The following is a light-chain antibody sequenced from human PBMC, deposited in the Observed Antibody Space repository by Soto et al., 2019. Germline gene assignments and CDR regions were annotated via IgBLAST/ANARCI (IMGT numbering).Light chain of an antibody. CDR3: HQRSDWPRT. V-gene: IGKV3-11*01. J-gene: IGKJ1*01. CDR1: QSVSSY. Sequence: IVLTQSPATLSLSPGERATLSCRASQSVSSYLAWYQQRPGQAPRLLVYDASKRASGIPPRFSGSGSGTDFTLTIGSLDPEDFAVYYCHQRSDWPRTFGQGTKVDIK. CDR2: DAS.